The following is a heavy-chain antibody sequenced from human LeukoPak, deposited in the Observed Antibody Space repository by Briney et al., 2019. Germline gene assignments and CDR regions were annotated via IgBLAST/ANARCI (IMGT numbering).Heavy chain of an antibody. Sequence: SETLSLTCTVSDGSISSYCWSWIRQPPGKGLEYIGYIYHSGTTNYNPSLKSRVTMSVDTSKNQFSLKLSSVTAADTAVYYCATLSYYGSTYYFDYWGQGTLVTVSS. V-gene: IGHV4-59*12. CDR2: IYHSGTT. J-gene: IGHJ4*02. CDR3: ATLSYYGSTYYFDY. D-gene: IGHD3-10*01. CDR1: DGSISSYC.